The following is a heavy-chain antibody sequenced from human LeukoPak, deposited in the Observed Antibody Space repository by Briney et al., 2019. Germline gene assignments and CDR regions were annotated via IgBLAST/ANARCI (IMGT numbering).Heavy chain of an antibody. CDR2: FYPSDSDT. Sequence: GESLNISCEASGYSFTTYWIAWVRQMPGKGLEWMGIFYPSDSDTRYSPSFQGQVTISADKSISIVYLQWSSLRASDTAMYYCARQPSAGSKIDFWGQGTLVTVSP. D-gene: IGHD6-13*01. CDR3: ARQPSAGSKIDF. J-gene: IGHJ4*02. CDR1: GYSFTTYW. V-gene: IGHV5-51*01.